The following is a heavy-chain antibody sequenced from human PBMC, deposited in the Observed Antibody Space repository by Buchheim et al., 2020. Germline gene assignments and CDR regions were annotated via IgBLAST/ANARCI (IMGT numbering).Heavy chain of an antibody. CDR2: INHSGST. D-gene: IGHD3-22*01. CDR3: AKGGRRIVVVIPNYYYYGMDV. V-gene: IGHV4-34*01. Sequence: QVQLQQWGAGLLKPSETLSLTCAVYGGSFSGYYWSWIRQPPGKGLEWIGEINHSGSTNYNPSLKSRVTISVDTSKNQFSLKLSSVTAADTAVYHCAKGGRRIVVVIPNYYYYGMDVWGQGTT. J-gene: IGHJ6*02. CDR1: GGSFSGYY.